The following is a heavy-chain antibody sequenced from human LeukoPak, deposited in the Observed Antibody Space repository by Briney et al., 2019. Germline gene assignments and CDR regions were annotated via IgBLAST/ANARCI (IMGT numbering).Heavy chain of an antibody. CDR3: ATDGAGFDT. J-gene: IGHJ5*02. CDR2: INIGGTNT. Sequence: GGSLRLSCAASGYTFNDYYMSWIRQAPGKGLEWLSYINIGGTNTHYADSVKGRFTISRDNAKKSLYLEMNNLRAEDTAVYYCATDGAGFDTWGQGVLVTVSS. V-gene: IGHV3-11*01. CDR1: GYTFNDYY.